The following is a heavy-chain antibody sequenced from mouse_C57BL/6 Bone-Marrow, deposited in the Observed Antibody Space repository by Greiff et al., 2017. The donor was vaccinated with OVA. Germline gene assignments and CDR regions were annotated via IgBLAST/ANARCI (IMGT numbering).Heavy chain of an antibody. J-gene: IGHJ2*01. CDR3: ARDGVAPFDY. CDR2: ISYDGSN. CDR1: GYSITSGYY. D-gene: IGHD1-1*02. V-gene: IGHV3-6*01. Sequence: EVKLMESGPGLVKPSQSLSLTCSVTGYSITSGYYWNWIRQFPGNKLEWMGYISYDGSNNYNPSLKNRIFITRDTSKNQFFLKLNSVTTEDTATYYCARDGVAPFDYWGQGTTLTVSS.